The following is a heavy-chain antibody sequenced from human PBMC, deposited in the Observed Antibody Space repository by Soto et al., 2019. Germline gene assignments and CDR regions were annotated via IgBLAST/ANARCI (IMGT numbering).Heavy chain of an antibody. Sequence: GASVKVSCKASGGTFSSYTISWVRQAPGQGLEWMGRIIPILGIANYAQKFQGRVTITADKSTSTAYMELSSLRSEDTAVYYCARDLLLNSSRWYNWFDPWGQGTLVTVYS. V-gene: IGHV1-69*04. J-gene: IGHJ5*02. CDR3: ARDLLLNSSRWYNWFDP. CDR2: IIPILGIA. CDR1: GGTFSSYT. D-gene: IGHD6-13*01.